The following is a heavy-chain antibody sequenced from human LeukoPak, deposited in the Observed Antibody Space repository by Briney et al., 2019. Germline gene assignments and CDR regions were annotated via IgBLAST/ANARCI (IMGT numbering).Heavy chain of an antibody. Sequence: GASVTVSCKASGYTFTGYYMHWVRQAPGQGLEWMGWINPNSGGTNYAQKFQGRVTMTRDTSISTAYMELSRLRSDDTAVYYCARGDPRIMVRGVPLGAYFDYWGQGTLVTVSS. CDR1: GYTFTGYY. V-gene: IGHV1-2*02. D-gene: IGHD3-10*01. CDR2: INPNSGGT. J-gene: IGHJ4*02. CDR3: ARGDPRIMVRGVPLGAYFDY.